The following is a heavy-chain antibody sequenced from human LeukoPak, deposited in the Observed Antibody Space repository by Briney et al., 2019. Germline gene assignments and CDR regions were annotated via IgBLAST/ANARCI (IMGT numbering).Heavy chain of an antibody. CDR3: ARVAAYCGGDCYSGNAEYFQH. D-gene: IGHD2-21*02. V-gene: IGHV3-21*01. CDR2: ISGGSTST. CDR1: GFTFSRYS. Sequence: PGGSLRLSCAVSGFTFSRYSMNWVRQAPGKGLEWVSVISGGSTSTFYADSVKGRFTISRDNAKNSLYLQMNSLRAEDTAVYYCARVAAYCGGDCYSGNAEYFQHWGQGTLVTVSS. J-gene: IGHJ1*01.